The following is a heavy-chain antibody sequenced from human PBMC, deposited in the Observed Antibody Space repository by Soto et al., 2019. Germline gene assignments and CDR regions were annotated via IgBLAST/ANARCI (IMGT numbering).Heavy chain of an antibody. J-gene: IGHJ6*02. Sequence: QVQLVQSGAEVKKPGASVKVSCKASGYTFTSYDINWVRQATGQGLEWMGWMNPNSGNTGYAQKFQGRVTMTRNTSISTAYMELSSLRSEDTAVYYGARAPTLRFLEWLSEMDVWGQGTTVTVSS. CDR2: MNPNSGNT. V-gene: IGHV1-8*01. D-gene: IGHD3-3*01. CDR1: GYTFTSYD. CDR3: ARAPTLRFLEWLSEMDV.